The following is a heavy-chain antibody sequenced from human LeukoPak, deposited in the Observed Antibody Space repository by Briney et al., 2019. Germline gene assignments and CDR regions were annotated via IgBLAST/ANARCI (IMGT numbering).Heavy chain of an antibody. CDR3: ARTYTAVHCFDY. D-gene: IGHD2-21*02. V-gene: IGHV1-2*02. J-gene: IGHJ4*02. CDR2: INPNSGGT. Sequence: GASVKVSCKASGYTFTGYYMHWVRQAPGQGLEWMGWINPNSGGTNYAQKFQGRVTMTRDTSISTAYMELSRLTSDDTALYYCARTYTAVHCFDYWGQGTLVTVSS. CDR1: GYTFTGYY.